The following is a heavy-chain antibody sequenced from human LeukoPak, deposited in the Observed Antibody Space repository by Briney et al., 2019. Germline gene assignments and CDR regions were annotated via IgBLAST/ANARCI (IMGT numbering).Heavy chain of an antibody. CDR3: ARDSPLNSNNWYGWFDP. Sequence: GASVKVSCKASGGTFSSYAISWVRQAPGQGLEWMGGIIPIFGTANYAQKFQGRVTITADESTSTAYMELSSLRSEGTAVYYCARDSPLNSNNWYGWFDPWGQGTLVTVSS. V-gene: IGHV1-69*13. D-gene: IGHD6-13*01. CDR1: GGTFSSYA. J-gene: IGHJ5*02. CDR2: IIPIFGTA.